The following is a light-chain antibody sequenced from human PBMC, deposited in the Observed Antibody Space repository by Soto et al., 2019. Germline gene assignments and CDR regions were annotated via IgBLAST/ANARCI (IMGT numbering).Light chain of an antibody. Sequence: DIQMTQSPPTLSASVGDRVTITCRASQSIRHYLAWYQQMPGKAPKLLIYGASTLQSGVPSRFSGSGSGTEFTLTISSLQPDDFGTYFCQHHNSYSQTXGQGTKVDI. CDR2: GAS. CDR3: QHHNSYSQT. CDR1: QSIRHY. V-gene: IGKV1-5*01. J-gene: IGKJ1*01.